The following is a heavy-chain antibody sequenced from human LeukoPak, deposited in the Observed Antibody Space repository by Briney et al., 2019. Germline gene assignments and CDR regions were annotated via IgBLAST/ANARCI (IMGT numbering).Heavy chain of an antibody. J-gene: IGHJ4*02. CDR1: GFTVSSNY. V-gene: IGHV3-66*01. CDR3: ARDLGPNYYDSSGYSSIGY. D-gene: IGHD3-22*01. CDR2: IYSGGST. Sequence: GGSLRLSCAASGFTVSSNYMSWVRQAPGKGLEWVSVIYSGGSTYYADSVRGRFTISRDNSKNTLYLQMNSLRAEDTAVYYCARDLGPNYYDSSGYSSIGYWGQGTLVTVSS.